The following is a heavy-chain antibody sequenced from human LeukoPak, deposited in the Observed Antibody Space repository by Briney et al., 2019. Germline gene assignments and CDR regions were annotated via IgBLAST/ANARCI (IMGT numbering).Heavy chain of an antibody. J-gene: IGHJ1*01. CDR2: IHYSGNT. V-gene: IGHV4-59*01. CDR1: GGSISSYF. CDR3: ARASGYSGYDRAAEYFQH. D-gene: IGHD5-12*01. Sequence: SETLSLTCTVSGGSISSYFWSWIRQPPGKGLEWIGCIHYSGNTNHNLSLKSRVTISVDTSKNHFSLKLSSVTAADTAVYYCARASGYSGYDRAAEYFQHWGQGTLVTVSS.